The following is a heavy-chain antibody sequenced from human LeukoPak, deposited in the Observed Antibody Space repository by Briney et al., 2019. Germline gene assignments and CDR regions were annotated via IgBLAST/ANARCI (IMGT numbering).Heavy chain of an antibody. CDR3: ARVRIGQQLDKYYYYAMDV. D-gene: IGHD6-13*01. V-gene: IGHV1-2*02. CDR1: GYTFTAYY. CDR2: INPNSGGT. Sequence: ASVKVSCKASGYTFTAYYLQWVRLAPGQGLEWMGWINPNSGGTNFAQKFQGRVTMTTDTSISTAYMEVSRLRSDDTAVYYCARVRIGQQLDKYYYYAMDVWGQGTTVTVSS. J-gene: IGHJ6*02.